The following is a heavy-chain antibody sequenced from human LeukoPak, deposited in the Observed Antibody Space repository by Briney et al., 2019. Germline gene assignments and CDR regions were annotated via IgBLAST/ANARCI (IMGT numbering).Heavy chain of an antibody. V-gene: IGHV1-46*01. Sequence: ASVKVSCKASGYTFTSYYMHWVRQAPGQGLEWMGIINPSGGSTIYAQKFQGRVTMTEDTSTDTAYMELSSLRSEDTAVYYCATETYYYDSSGYPTHAFDIWGQGTMVTVSS. CDR1: GYTFTSYY. CDR2: INPSGGST. J-gene: IGHJ3*02. D-gene: IGHD3-22*01. CDR3: ATETYYYDSSGYPTHAFDI.